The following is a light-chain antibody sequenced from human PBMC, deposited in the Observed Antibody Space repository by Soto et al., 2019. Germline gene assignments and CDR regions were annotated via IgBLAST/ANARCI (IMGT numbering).Light chain of an antibody. V-gene: IGKV1-5*03. J-gene: IGKJ1*01. CDR3: QHYKESST. CDR1: QSISSW. CDR2: EAS. Sequence: DIQMTQSPYTLSASVGDRVTITCRSSQSISSWLAWYQQKPGKAPKLLIYEASSSEIGVPPRFSGSGFGTEFTLTISSLQPDDFATYYCQHYKESSTFGQGTRLEIK.